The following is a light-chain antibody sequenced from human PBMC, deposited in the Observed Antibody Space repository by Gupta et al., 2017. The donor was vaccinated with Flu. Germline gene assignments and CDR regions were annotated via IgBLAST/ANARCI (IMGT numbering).Light chain of an antibody. CDR1: QGLVYSDGNTY. V-gene: IGKV2-30*01. CDR2: QVS. Sequence: VTLGQSASISCRSSQGLVYSDGNTYLHWFQQRPGQSPRRLIYQVSYRDSGVPDRFSGSGSGTDFTLKIIRVEAEDVGIYFCMQGAHWPWTFGQETRLEIK. CDR3: MQGAHWPWT. J-gene: IGKJ1*01.